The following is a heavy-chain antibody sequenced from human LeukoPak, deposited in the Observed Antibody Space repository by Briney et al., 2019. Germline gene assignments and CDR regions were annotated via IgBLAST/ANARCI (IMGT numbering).Heavy chain of an antibody. CDR1: GFTFSSYE. D-gene: IGHD5-24*01. CDR3: ARDAGDGYNSGYFDY. CDR2: ISSSGSTI. V-gene: IGHV3-48*03. J-gene: IGHJ4*02. Sequence: GGSLRLSCAASGFTFSSYEMNWVRQAPGRGLEWVSYISSSGSTIYYADFVKGRFTISRDNAKNSLYLQMNSLRAEDTAGYYCARDAGDGYNSGYFDYWGQGTLVTVSS.